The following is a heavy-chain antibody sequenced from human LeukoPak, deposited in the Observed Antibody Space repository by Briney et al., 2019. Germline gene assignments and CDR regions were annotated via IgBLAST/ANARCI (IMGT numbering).Heavy chain of an antibody. J-gene: IGHJ4*02. V-gene: IGHV1-2*02. Sequence: ASVKVSCKASGYTFTGYYMHWVRQAPGQGLEWMGWINPNSGGTNYAQKFQGRVTMTGDTSISTAYMELSRLRSDDTAVYYCARDYYGSGSYVDYWGQGTLVTVSS. CDR3: ARDYYGSGSYVDY. D-gene: IGHD3-10*01. CDR2: INPNSGGT. CDR1: GYTFTGYY.